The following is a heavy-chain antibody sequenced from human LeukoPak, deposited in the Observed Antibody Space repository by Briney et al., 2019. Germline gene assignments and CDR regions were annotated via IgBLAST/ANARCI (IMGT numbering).Heavy chain of an antibody. D-gene: IGHD3-22*01. CDR1: RFTFSSYG. J-gene: IGHJ4*02. CDR2: ISSSGSTI. CDR3: ARVGAYYYDSSDDY. Sequence: GGSLRLSCAASRFTFSSYGMHWVRQAPGKGLEWVSYISSSGSTIYYADSVKGRFTISRDNAKNSLYLQMNSLRAEDTAVYYCARVGAYYYDSSDDYWGQGTLVTVSS. V-gene: IGHV3-48*03.